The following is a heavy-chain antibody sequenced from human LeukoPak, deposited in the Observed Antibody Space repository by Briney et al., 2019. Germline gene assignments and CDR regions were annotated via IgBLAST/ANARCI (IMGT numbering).Heavy chain of an antibody. D-gene: IGHD3-10*01. CDR3: ARKAGYYYGSGDY. J-gene: IGHJ4*02. CDR1: GFTFSSYG. Sequence: GGSLRLSCAASGFTFSSYGMHWVRQAPGKGLEWVSTIGGSGGTTYYADSVKGLFTISRDNSKNTLYLQMHSLRAEDTAVYYCARKAGYYYGSGDYWGQGTLVTVSS. V-gene: IGHV3-23*01. CDR2: IGGSGGTT.